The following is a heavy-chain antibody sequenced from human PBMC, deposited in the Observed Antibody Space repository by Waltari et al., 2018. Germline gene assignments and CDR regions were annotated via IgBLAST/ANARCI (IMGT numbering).Heavy chain of an antibody. V-gene: IGHV3-23*01. Sequence: EVQLLESGGGLVQPGGSLRLSCAASGFTFSSYEMSWVRQAPGKGLEWVSNIRASADNTYYADAVKGRFTTSRDNSKNTLYLQMNSLRAEDTAVYFCAIQSLSSGNYEWGQGTLVTVSS. J-gene: IGHJ4*02. CDR1: GFTFSSYE. CDR2: IRASADNT. D-gene: IGHD1-26*01. CDR3: AIQSLSSGNYE.